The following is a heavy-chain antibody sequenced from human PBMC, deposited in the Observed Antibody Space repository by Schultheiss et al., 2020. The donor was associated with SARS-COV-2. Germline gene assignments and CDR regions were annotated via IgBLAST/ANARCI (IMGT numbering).Heavy chain of an antibody. CDR3: ARSEARFCSSTSCYGWAVYYYGMDV. Sequence: SETLSLTCTVSGGSISSSSYYWGWIRQPPGKGLEWIGSIYYSGSTYYNPSLKSRVTISVDTSKNQFSLKLSSVTAADTAVYYCARSEARFCSSTSCYGWAVYYYGMDVWGQGTTVTVS. J-gene: IGHJ6*02. CDR2: IYYSGST. D-gene: IGHD2-2*01. V-gene: IGHV4-39*01. CDR1: GGSISSSSYY.